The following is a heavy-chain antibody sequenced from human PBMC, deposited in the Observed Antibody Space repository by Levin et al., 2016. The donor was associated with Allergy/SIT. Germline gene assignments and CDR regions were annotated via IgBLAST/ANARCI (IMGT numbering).Heavy chain of an antibody. Sequence: PGKGLEWIGYIYYSGSTNYNPSLKSRVTISEDTSKNQFSLKLSSVTPADTAVYYCASLSYYYVMDVWGQGTTVTVSS. V-gene: IGHV4-59*13. CDR2: IYYSGST. CDR3: ASLSYYYVMDV. J-gene: IGHJ6*02.